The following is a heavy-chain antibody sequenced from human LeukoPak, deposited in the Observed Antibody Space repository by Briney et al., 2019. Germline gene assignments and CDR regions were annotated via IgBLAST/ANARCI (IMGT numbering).Heavy chain of an antibody. Sequence: GESLKISCKGSGYSYTNYWIAWVRQTPGKGLDWMGIIYPGDSDTRYSPSFQGQVTISADKSISTAYLQWSSLKASDTAMYYCARQSRWGGDFDYWGQGTLVTVSS. CDR2: IYPGDSDT. J-gene: IGHJ4*02. CDR3: ARQSRWGGDFDY. CDR1: GYSYTNYW. V-gene: IGHV5-51*01. D-gene: IGHD4-23*01.